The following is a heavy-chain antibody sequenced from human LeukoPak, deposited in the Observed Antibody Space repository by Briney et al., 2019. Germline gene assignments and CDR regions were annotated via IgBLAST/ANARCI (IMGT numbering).Heavy chain of an antibody. CDR2: INHSGST. Sequence: SETLSLTCAVYGGSFSGYYWSWIRQPPGKGLEWIGEINHSGSTNYNPSLKSRVTISVDTSKNQFSPKLSSVTAADTAVYYCARVTEDYGDLTAWGQGTLVTVSS. J-gene: IGHJ5*02. CDR3: ARVTEDYGDLTA. D-gene: IGHD4-17*01. CDR1: GGSFSGYY. V-gene: IGHV4-34*01.